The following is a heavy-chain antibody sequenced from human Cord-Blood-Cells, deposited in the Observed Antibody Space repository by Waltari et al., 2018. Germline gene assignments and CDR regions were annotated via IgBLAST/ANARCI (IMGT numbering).Heavy chain of an antibody. Sequence: QVQLVQSGAEVKKPGSSVKVSCKASGGTFSSYAISWVGQAPGQGLEWMGGIIPIFGTTNYAQKFQGRVTITADESTSTAYMELSSLRSEDTAVYYCARADSSGWYYYYYGMDVWGQGTTVTVSS. CDR2: IIPIFGTT. D-gene: IGHD6-19*01. CDR3: ARADSSGWYYYYYGMDV. V-gene: IGHV1-69*01. J-gene: IGHJ6*02. CDR1: GGTFSSYA.